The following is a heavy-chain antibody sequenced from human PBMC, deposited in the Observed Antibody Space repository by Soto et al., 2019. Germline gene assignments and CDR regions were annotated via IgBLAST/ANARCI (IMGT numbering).Heavy chain of an antibody. J-gene: IGHJ4*02. CDR2: IYYSGST. CDR3: ARHTPAISISDH. CDR1: GGSISSSSYY. V-gene: IGHV4-39*01. D-gene: IGHD2-15*01. Sequence: QLQLQESGPGLVKPSETLSLTCTVSGGSISSSSYYWGWIRQPPGKGLEWIGSIYYSGSTYYNPSRKSRATISVDTSKNQFSLKLSSVTAADTAVYYCARHTPAISISDHWGQGTLVTVSS.